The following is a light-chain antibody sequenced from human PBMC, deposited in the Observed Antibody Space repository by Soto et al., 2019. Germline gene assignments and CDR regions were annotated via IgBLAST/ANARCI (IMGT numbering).Light chain of an antibody. CDR2: DAS. CDR1: QSVRSY. V-gene: IGKV3-11*01. J-gene: IGKJ4*01. Sequence: EIVLTQSPGTLFWSPGEGPTLSCRASQSVRSYLAWYQQKPGQPPRLLIYDASNRATGIPARFSGSGSGTDFTLTISSLEPEDFAVYYCQQRSNGLTFGGGTKVEIK. CDR3: QQRSNGLT.